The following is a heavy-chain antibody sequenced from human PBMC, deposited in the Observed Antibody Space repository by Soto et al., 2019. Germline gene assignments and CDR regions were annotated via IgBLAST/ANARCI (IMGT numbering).Heavy chain of an antibody. CDR1: GYTFTSYG. CDR3: ARGIGYYGSGSWGYYYYMDV. J-gene: IGHJ6*03. D-gene: IGHD3-10*01. CDR2: ISAYNGNT. V-gene: IGHV1-18*01. Sequence: ASVKVSCTASGYTFTSYGISWVRQAPGQGLEWMGWISAYNGNTNYAQKLQGRVTMTTDTSTSTAYMELRSLRSDDTAVYYCARGIGYYGSGSWGYYYYMDVWGKGTTVTVSS.